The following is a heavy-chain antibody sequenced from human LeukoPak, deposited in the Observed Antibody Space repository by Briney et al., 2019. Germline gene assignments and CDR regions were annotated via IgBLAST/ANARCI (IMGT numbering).Heavy chain of an antibody. V-gene: IGHV4-34*01. CDR3: ARGTYGSGSYYRVWGDY. CDR2: INHSGST. Sequence: KPSETLSLTCAVYGGSFSGYCWSWVRQPPGKGLEWIGEINHSGSTNYNPSLKNRVTTSIDTSKNQFSLNLSSVTAADTAMYYCARGTYGSGSYYRVWGDYWGPGTLVTVSS. J-gene: IGHJ4*02. CDR1: GGSFSGYC. D-gene: IGHD3-10*01.